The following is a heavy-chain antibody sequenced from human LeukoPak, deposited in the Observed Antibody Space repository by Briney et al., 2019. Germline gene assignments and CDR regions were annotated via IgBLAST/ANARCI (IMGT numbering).Heavy chain of an antibody. CDR2: INPSGGST. D-gene: IGHD3-10*01. J-gene: IGHJ4*02. Sequence: ASVKVSCKASGYTFTSYYMHWVRQAPGQGLEWMGIINPSGGSTSYAQKFQGRVTMTRDTSISTAYMELSRLRSDDTAVYYCARGGPLWFGESNPYYFDYWGQGTLVTVSS. V-gene: IGHV1-46*01. CDR3: ARGGPLWFGESNPYYFDY. CDR1: GYTFTSYY.